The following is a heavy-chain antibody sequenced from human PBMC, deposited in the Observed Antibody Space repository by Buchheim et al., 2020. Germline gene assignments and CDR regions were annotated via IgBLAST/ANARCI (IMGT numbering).Heavy chain of an antibody. Sequence: EVQLLESGGGLVQPGGSLRLSCEASGFTFSRCGMSWVRQAPGKELEWVSTISGGGSSPSYADSMKGRLNIFRDNSKNTLYLQMSGLRAEDTAIYYCAKGRGATGTLFDYWGQGTL. D-gene: IGHD5-12*01. CDR1: GFTFSRCG. CDR3: AKGRGATGTLFDY. J-gene: IGHJ4*02. CDR2: ISGGGSSP. V-gene: IGHV3-23*01.